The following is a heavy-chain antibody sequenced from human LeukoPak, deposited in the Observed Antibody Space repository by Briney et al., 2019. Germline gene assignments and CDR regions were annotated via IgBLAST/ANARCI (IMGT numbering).Heavy chain of an antibody. D-gene: IGHD6-19*01. CDR3: ARALTSRWYSGKYY. CDR1: GYSISSGYY. J-gene: IGHJ4*02. V-gene: IGHV4-38-2*01. Sequence: PSETLSLTCAVSGYSISSGYYWGWIRQPPGKGLEWIGSIYHSGSTYYNPSLKSRVTISVDTSKNQFSLKLISVTAADTAVYFCARALTSRWYSGKYYWGQGTLVTVSS. CDR2: IYHSGST.